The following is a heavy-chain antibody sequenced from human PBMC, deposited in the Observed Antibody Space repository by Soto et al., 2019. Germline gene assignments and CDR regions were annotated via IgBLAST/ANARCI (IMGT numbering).Heavy chain of an antibody. CDR2: INAGNGNT. CDR3: GRGRRGVVPAAMRFPNWFAP. D-gene: IGHD2-2*01. CDR1: GYTFTSYA. Sequence: ASVKVSCKASGYTFTSYAMHWVRQAPGQRLEWMGWINAGNGNTKYSQKFQGRVTITRDTSPSTAYMELSSLRSEDTAVYYCGRGRRGVVPAAMRFPNWFAPGGQGTLVTVPS. V-gene: IGHV1-3*01. J-gene: IGHJ5*02.